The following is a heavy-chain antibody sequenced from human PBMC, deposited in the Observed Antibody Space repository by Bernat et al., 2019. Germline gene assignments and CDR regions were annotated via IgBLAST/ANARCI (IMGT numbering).Heavy chain of an antibody. CDR2: RSYEGSNK. CDR1: GFTFSSYA. Sequence: QVQLVESGGGVVQPGRSLRFSCAASGFTFSSYAMHWVRQAPGRGLEWVAFRSYEGSNKYYADSVKGRFTISRDKSKNTLYLQMNTVRPEDTAVYYCASRTWELPVYWGQGTLVTVSS. V-gene: IGHV3-30*04. D-gene: IGHD1-7*01. CDR3: ASRTWELPVY. J-gene: IGHJ4*02.